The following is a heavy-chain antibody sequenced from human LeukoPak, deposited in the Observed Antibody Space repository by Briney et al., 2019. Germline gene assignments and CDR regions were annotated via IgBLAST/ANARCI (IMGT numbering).Heavy chain of an antibody. CDR2: ISGSGGST. CDR1: GFTFSSYA. Sequence: GGSLRLSCAAYGFTFSSYAMSWVRQAPGKGLEWVSAISGSGGSTYYADSVKGRFTISRDNSKNTLYLQMNSLRAEDTAVYYCAKDQPYYDILTGYPPGPTFDYWGQGTLVTVSS. CDR3: AKDQPYYDILTGYPPGPTFDY. V-gene: IGHV3-23*01. J-gene: IGHJ4*02. D-gene: IGHD3-9*01.